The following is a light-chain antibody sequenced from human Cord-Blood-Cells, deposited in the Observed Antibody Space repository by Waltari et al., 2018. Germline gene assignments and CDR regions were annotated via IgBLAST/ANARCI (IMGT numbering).Light chain of an antibody. CDR1: SSNIGSNY. Sequence: QSVLPQPPSASGTPGKRVTISCSGSSSNIGSNYVYWYQQLPGTAPKLPIYRKNQRPSGVPDRFSGSKSGTSASLAISGLRSEDEADYYCAAWDDSLSGRVFGGGTKLTVL. CDR3: AAWDDSLSGRV. CDR2: RKN. J-gene: IGLJ3*02. V-gene: IGLV1-47*01.